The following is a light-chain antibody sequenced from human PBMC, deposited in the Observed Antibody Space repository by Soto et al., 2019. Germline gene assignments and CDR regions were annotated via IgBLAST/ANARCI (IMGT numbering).Light chain of an antibody. CDR2: EVS. CDR3: SSYTSSSPRV. CDR1: SSDVGGYNY. J-gene: IGLJ1*01. V-gene: IGLV2-14*01. Sequence: QSAPTQPASVSGSPGQSITISCTGTSSDVGGYNYVSWYQQHPGKAPKLMIYEVSNRPSGVSNRFSGSKSGNTASLTISGLQAEDEADYYCSSYTSSSPRVFGTGTKVTVL.